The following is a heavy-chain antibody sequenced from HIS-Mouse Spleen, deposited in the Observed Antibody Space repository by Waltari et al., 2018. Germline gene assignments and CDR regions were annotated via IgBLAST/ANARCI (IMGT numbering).Heavy chain of an antibody. J-gene: IGHJ5*02. D-gene: IGHD5-12*01. CDR2: ISSSSSYI. CDR1: GSTFSSYR. CDR3: ARDPSGYDNH. V-gene: IGHV3-21*01. Sequence: EVQLVESGGGLVKPGGSLRLSCAASGSTFSSYRLNWVRQAPGKGLEWVSSISSSSSYIYYADSVKGRFTISRDNAKNSLYLQMNSLRAEDTAVYYCARDPSGYDNHWGQGTLVTVSS.